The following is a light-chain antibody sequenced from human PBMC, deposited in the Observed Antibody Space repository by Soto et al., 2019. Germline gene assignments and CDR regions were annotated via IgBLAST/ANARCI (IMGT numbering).Light chain of an antibody. V-gene: IGKV3D-20*01. CDR3: QQFGISPWT. CDR2: DAS. CDR1: QSVSSSY. Sequence: EIVLTQSPATLSLSPGERATLSCGASQSVSSSYLAWYQQKPGLAPRPLIYDASSRATGIPDRFSGSGSVTDFTLTISRLEPEDFAVYYCQQFGISPWTFGQGTKVDIK. J-gene: IGKJ1*01.